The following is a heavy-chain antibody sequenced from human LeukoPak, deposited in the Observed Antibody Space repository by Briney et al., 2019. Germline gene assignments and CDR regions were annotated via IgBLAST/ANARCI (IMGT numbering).Heavy chain of an antibody. D-gene: IGHD3-16*02. J-gene: IGHJ4*02. CDR2: IYTSGST. CDR3: AREAPIMITFGGVIVYYFDY. V-gene: IGHV4-4*07. CDR1: GGSISSCY. Sequence: SETLSLTCTVSGGSISSCYWSWIRQPAGKGLEWIGRIYTSGSTNYNPSLKSRVTMSVDTSKNQFSLKLSSVTAADTAVYYCAREAPIMITFGGVIVYYFDYWGQGTLVTVSS.